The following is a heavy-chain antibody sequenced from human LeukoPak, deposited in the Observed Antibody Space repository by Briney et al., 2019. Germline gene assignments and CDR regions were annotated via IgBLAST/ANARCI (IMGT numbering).Heavy chain of an antibody. J-gene: IGHJ3*02. Sequence: ASVKVSCKASGYTFTSYDINWVRQATGQGLEWMGWMNPNSGNTGYAQKFQGRVTITADESTSTAYMELSSLRSEDTAVYYCARDGVVGAFDIWGQGTMVTVSS. V-gene: IGHV1-8*01. CDR1: GYTFTSYD. D-gene: IGHD3-3*01. CDR2: MNPNSGNT. CDR3: ARDGVVGAFDI.